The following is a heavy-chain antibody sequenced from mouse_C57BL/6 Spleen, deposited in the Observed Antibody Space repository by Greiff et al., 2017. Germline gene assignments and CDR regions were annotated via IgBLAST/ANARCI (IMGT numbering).Heavy chain of an antibody. CDR3: ARNMNFDV. CDR2: ISDGGSYT. J-gene: IGHJ1*03. V-gene: IGHV5-4*03. Sequence: EVKVVESGGGLVKPGGSLKLSCAASGFTFSSYAMSWVRQTPEKRLEWVATISDGGSYTYYPDNVKGRFTISRDNAKNNLYLQMSHLKSEDTAMYYCARNMNFDVWGTGTTVTVSS. CDR1: GFTFSSYA. D-gene: IGHD2-3*01.